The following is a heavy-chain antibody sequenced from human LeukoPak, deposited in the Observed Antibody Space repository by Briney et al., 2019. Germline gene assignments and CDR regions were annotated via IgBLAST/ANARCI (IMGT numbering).Heavy chain of an antibody. J-gene: IGHJ4*02. Sequence: GGSLRLSCAASGFTFSSYAMHWVRQAPGKRLEWVAVISYDGSNKYYADSVKGRFTISRDNSKNTLYLQMNSLRTEDTAVYYCARDTLSSGWDYFDYWGQGTLVTVSS. CDR3: ARDTLSSGWDYFDY. CDR2: ISYDGSNK. V-gene: IGHV3-30-3*01. CDR1: GFTFSSYA. D-gene: IGHD6-19*01.